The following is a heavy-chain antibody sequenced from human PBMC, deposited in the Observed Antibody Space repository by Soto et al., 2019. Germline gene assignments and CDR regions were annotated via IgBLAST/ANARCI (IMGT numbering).Heavy chain of an antibody. Sequence: GGSLRLSCAASGFTFRDYYMTWIRQAPGKGLEWAAYISSSGSGIYYPDSVKGRFTISRDNAKNSLYLQMSSLRAEDTAVYFCARAYSDAFAIWGQGTMVTVSS. J-gene: IGHJ3*02. V-gene: IGHV3-11*01. CDR2: ISSSGSGI. CDR3: ARAYSDAFAI. CDR1: GFTFRDYY. D-gene: IGHD2-15*01.